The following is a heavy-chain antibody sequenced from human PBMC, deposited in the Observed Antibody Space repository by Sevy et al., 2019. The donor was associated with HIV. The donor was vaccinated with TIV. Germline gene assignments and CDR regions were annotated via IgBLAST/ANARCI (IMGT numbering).Heavy chain of an antibody. CDR1: GFTFSSYG. Sequence: GGSLRLSCAASGFTFSSYGMHWVRQAPGKGLEWVAVIWYDGSNKYYADSVKGRFTISRGNSKNTLDLQMNSLRAEDTAVYYCGRETRDSSSSQVDYWGQGTLVTVSS. J-gene: IGHJ4*02. D-gene: IGHD6-6*01. V-gene: IGHV3-33*01. CDR2: IWYDGSNK. CDR3: GRETRDSSSSQVDY.